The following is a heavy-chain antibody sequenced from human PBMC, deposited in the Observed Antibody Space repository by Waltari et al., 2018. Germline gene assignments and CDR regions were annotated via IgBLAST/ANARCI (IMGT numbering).Heavy chain of an antibody. CDR3: ARLLITGVIIIRGRFDV. V-gene: IGHV4-59*12. CDR1: GGSFSSYW. J-gene: IGHJ5*02. Sequence: QVQLQESGPGLVKPSETLSLTCAVSGGSFSSYWWGWIRQPPGKGLEWIGNIYGSSGSTEYNPSRKSRATSSRDKSKNQFSLKLSSVTAADTAVYYCARLLITGVIIIRGRFDVWGPGVLVTVSS. D-gene: IGHD3-3*01. CDR2: IYGSSGST.